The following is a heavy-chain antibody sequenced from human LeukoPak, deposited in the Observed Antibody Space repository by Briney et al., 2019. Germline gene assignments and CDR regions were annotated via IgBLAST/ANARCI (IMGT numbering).Heavy chain of an antibody. J-gene: IGHJ4*02. CDR1: GFTFSSYA. CDR3: AKDLDSSSWTFDY. CDR2: ISGSGGST. D-gene: IGHD6-13*01. V-gene: IGHV3-23*01. Sequence: AGGSLRLSCAASGFTFSSYAMSWVRQAPGKGLEWVSAISGSGGSTYYADSVKGRFTISRDNSKNTLYLQMNSLRAEDTAVYYCAKDLDSSSWTFDYWGQGTLVTVSS.